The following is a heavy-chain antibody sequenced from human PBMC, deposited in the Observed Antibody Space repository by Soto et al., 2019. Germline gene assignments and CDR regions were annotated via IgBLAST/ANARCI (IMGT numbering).Heavy chain of an antibody. CDR2: IKQDGSEK. J-gene: IGHJ6*02. CDR1: GFTFSSYW. CDR3: ARDGIAAITPYYYYCMDV. D-gene: IGHD6-6*01. V-gene: IGHV3-7*01. Sequence: QPGGSLRLSCAASGFTFSSYWMSWVRQAPGKGLEWVANIKQDGSEKYYVDSVKGRFTISRDNAKNSLYLQMNSLRAEDTAVYYCARDGIAAITPYYYYCMDVWGQGTTVTVSS.